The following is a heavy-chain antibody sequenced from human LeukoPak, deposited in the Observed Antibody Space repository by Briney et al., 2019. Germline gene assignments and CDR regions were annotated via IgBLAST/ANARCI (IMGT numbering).Heavy chain of an antibody. J-gene: IGHJ2*01. V-gene: IGHV1-46*01. D-gene: IGHD6-19*01. CDR3: ARDIAVAGGSGRSWYFDL. CDR2: INPSGGST. CDR1: GYTFTSYY. Sequence: ASVKVSCKASGYTFTSYYMHWVRQAPGQGLEWMGIINPSGGSTSYAQKFQGRVTMTRDTSTSTVYMELSSLRSEDTAVYYCARDIAVAGGSGRSWYFDLWGRGTLVTVSS.